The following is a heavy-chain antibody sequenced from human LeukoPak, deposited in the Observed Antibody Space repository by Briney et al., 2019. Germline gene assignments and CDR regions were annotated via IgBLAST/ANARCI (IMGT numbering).Heavy chain of an antibody. CDR1: GFTFSTYN. V-gene: IGHV3-48*02. J-gene: IGHJ4*02. D-gene: IGHD3-9*01. CDR2: ISSSSSTI. Sequence: PGGSLRLSCAASGFTFSTYNMNWVRQAPGKGLEWVSYISSSSSTIYYADSVKGRFTISRDNAKNSLYLQMNSLRDEDTAEYYCARASYYNIMRPDYWGQGTLVTVAS. CDR3: ARASYYNIMRPDY.